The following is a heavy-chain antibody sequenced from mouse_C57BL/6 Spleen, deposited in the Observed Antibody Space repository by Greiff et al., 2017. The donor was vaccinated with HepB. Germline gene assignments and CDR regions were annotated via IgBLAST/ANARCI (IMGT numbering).Heavy chain of an antibody. CDR3: ARGVIYDGYYVGAMDY. CDR2: INPNYGTT. V-gene: IGHV1-39*01. CDR1: GYSFTDYN. J-gene: IGHJ4*01. Sequence: SGPELVKPGASVKISCKASGYSFTDYNMNWVKQSNGKSLEWIGVINPNYGTTSYNQKFKGKATLTVDQSSSTAYMQLNSLTSEDSAVYYCARGVIYDGYYVGAMDYWGQGTSVTVSS. D-gene: IGHD2-3*01.